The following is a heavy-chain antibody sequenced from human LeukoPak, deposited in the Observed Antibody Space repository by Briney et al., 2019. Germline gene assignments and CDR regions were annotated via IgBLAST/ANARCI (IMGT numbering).Heavy chain of an antibody. CDR2: ISSSSNTI. J-gene: IGHJ4*02. CDR3: APGYCSSSSCTHYFDY. Sequence: GGSLRLSCAASGVTFSTYSMNWVRQAPGKGLECVSYISSSSNTIYYADSVKGRFTVSRDNAKNSLYLQMNSPTADDTAVYYCAPGYCSSSSCTHYFDYWSQGTLVTVSS. V-gene: IGHV3-48*01. CDR1: GVTFSTYS. D-gene: IGHD2-2*01.